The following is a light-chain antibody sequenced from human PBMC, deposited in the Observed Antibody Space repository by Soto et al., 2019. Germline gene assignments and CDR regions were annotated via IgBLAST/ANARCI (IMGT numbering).Light chain of an antibody. CDR3: AGWDDSLNGWV. J-gene: IGLJ3*02. V-gene: IGLV1-44*01. CDR1: SSNIGSNT. CDR2: SNN. Sequence: QSVLTQPPSASGTPGQRVAISCSGSSSNIGSNTINWYQQLPGTAPKLVIYSNNQRPSGVPDRFSGSKSDTSASLAISGLQSEDEADYYCAGWDDSLNGWVFGGGTKLTVL.